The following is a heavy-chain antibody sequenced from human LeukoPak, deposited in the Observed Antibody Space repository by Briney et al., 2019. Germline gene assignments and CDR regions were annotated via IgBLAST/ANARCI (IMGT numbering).Heavy chain of an antibody. Sequence: GASVKVPCKASGYTFTSYYIHWVRQAPGQGLEWMGIINPNGGSTSYGQRFQGRVTMNRDTSTNIVYMELSSLRSEDTAVYYCARGTGYFETGMIKYKYYGMDVWGQGTTVTVSS. CDR1: GYTFTSYY. D-gene: IGHD3-16*01. V-gene: IGHV1-46*01. CDR2: INPNGGST. CDR3: ARGTGYFETGMIKYKYYGMDV. J-gene: IGHJ6*02.